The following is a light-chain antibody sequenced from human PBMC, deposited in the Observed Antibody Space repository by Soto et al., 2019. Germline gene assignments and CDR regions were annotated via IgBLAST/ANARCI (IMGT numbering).Light chain of an antibody. V-gene: IGKV3-15*01. CDR1: QSVSSN. J-gene: IGKJ4*01. CDR2: AAS. CDR3: QQYNNWPPLT. Sequence: EIVMTQSPATLSVSPGERATLSCRASQSVSSNLAWYQQKPGQAPMLLIYAASTRATGIPARFSGSGSGTEFSLTIGSLQSEDFAVYYCQQYNNWPPLTFGGGTKVEIK.